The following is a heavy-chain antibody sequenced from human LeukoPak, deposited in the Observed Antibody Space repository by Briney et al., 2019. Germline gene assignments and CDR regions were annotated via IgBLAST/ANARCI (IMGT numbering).Heavy chain of an antibody. J-gene: IGHJ4*02. D-gene: IGHD1-26*01. CDR3: ARSGRGTYFYFDL. V-gene: IGHV1-18*01. CDR2: ISGSTGNT. CDR1: GGTFSSYA. Sequence: GASVKVSCKAPGGTFSSYAISWVRQAPGQGLEWMGWISGSTGNTKYVEKFQGRLTVTADTSTGTAYLDLTKLRIDDTAVYFCARSGRGTYFYFDLWGQGTLVTVSS.